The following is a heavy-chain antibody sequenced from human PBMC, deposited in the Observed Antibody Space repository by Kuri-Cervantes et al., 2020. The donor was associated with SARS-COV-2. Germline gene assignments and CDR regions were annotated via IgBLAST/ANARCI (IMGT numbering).Heavy chain of an antibody. J-gene: IGHJ4*02. V-gene: IGHV1-69*05. CDR1: GGTFSSYA. Sequence: SVKVSCKASGGTFSSYAISWVRQAPGQGLEWMGGIIPIFGTANYAQKFQGRVTITTDESTSTAYMELSSLRSEDTAVYYCASSPGDIVVVPAAIDYFDYWGQGTLVTVSS. CDR2: IIPIFGTA. CDR3: ASSPGDIVVVPAAIDYFDY. D-gene: IGHD2-2*01.